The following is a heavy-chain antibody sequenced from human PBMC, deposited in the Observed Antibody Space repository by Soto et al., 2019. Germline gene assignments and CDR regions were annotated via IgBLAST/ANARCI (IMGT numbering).Heavy chain of an antibody. Sequence: QVQLQESGPGLVKPSQTLSLTCTVSGGSISSGSYYWSWIRQHPGKGLEWIGYIHYSGSTYYNPSLNSRFTISVDTSKNQCSLKLSSVTAADTAVYYCARGPPSVEYYFDYWGQGTLVTVSS. J-gene: IGHJ4*02. CDR3: ARGPPSVEYYFDY. CDR2: IHYSGST. CDR1: GGSISSGSYY. V-gene: IGHV4-31*03.